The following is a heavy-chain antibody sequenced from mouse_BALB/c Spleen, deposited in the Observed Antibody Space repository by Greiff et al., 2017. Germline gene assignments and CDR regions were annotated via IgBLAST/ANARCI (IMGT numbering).Heavy chain of an antibody. CDR1: GFTFSNYW. D-gene: IGHD3-3*01. CDR2: IRLKSNNYAT. V-gene: IGHV6-6*02. J-gene: IGHJ2*01. CDR3: TRRDFYFDY. Sequence: EVNVVESGGGLVQPGGSMKLSCVASGFTFSNYWMNWVRQSPEKGLEWVAEIRLKSNNYATHYAESVKGRFTISRDDSKSSVYLQMNNLRSEDTGIYYCTRRDFYFDYWGQGTTLTVSS.